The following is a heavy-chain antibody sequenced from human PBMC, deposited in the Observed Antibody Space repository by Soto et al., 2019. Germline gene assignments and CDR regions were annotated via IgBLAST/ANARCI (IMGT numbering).Heavy chain of an antibody. CDR1: GFTFSSYG. V-gene: IGHV3-33*01. CDR2: IWYDGSNK. D-gene: IGHD6-25*01. Sequence: PGGSLRLSCAASGFTFSSYGMHWVRQAPGKGLEWVAVIWYDGSNKYYADSVKGRFTISRDNSKNTLYLQMNSLRAEDTAVYYCAREASGAGGNFDYWGQGTLVTVSS. CDR3: AREASGAGGNFDY. J-gene: IGHJ4*02.